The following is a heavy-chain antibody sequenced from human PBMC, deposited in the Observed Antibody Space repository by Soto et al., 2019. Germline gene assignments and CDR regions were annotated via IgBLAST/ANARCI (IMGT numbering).Heavy chain of an antibody. CDR2: IIPILGIA. J-gene: IGHJ1*01. CDR3: ASLELGYCSGGSCYTEYFQH. D-gene: IGHD2-15*01. Sequence: VQLVQSGAEVKKPGSSVKVSCKASGGTFSSYTISWVRQAPGQGLEWMGRIIPILGIANYAQKFQGRVTITADKSTSTAYMELSSLRSEDTAVYYCASLELGYCSGGSCYTEYFQHWGQGTLVTVSS. CDR1: GGTFSSYT. V-gene: IGHV1-69*02.